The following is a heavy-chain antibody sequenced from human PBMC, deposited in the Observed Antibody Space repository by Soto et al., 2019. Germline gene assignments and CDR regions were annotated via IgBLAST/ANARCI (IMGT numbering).Heavy chain of an antibody. CDR3: ATRYYGDYDLEYNWFDP. J-gene: IGHJ5*02. CDR2: IYHSGST. Sequence: SLTCAVSGGSISSGGYSWSWIRQPPGKGLEWIGYIYHSGSTYYNPSLKSRVTISVDRSKNQFSLKLSSVTAADTAVYYCATRYYGDYDLEYNWFDPWGQGTLVTVSS. CDR1: GGSISSGGYS. D-gene: IGHD4-17*01. V-gene: IGHV4-30-2*01.